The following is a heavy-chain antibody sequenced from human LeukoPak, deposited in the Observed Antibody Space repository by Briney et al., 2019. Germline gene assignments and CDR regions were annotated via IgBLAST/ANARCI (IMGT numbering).Heavy chain of an antibody. CDR1: GYTFTSYY. CDR2: INPSGGST. D-gene: IGHD2-2*01. V-gene: IGHV1-46*01. CDR3: ARTDPILGYCSSTSCLDAFDI. Sequence: ASVKVSCKASGYTFTSYYMHWVRQAPGQGLEWMGIINPSGGSTSYAQKFQGRVTITADESTSTAYMELSSLRSEDTAVYYCARTDPILGYCSSTSCLDAFDIWGQGTMVTVSS. J-gene: IGHJ3*02.